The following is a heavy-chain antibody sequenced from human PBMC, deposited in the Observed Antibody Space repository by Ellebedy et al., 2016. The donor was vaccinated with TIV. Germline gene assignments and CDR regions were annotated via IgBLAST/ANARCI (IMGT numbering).Heavy chain of an antibody. CDR3: VKDGGGDSPDS. Sequence: GESLKISCAASGFKFDDYAMHWARQAPGKGLEWVSLISWDGGNIYFADSVKGRFTISRDNSKSSLYLQMKGLRTGDTALYYCVKDGGGDSPDSWGQGTLVTVTS. J-gene: IGHJ4*02. CDR2: ISWDGGNI. V-gene: IGHV3-43D*03. D-gene: IGHD2-21*02. CDR1: GFKFDDYA.